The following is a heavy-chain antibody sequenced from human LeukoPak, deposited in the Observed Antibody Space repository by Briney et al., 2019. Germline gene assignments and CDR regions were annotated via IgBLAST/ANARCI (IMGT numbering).Heavy chain of an antibody. D-gene: IGHD6-13*01. CDR2: IIPIFGTA. J-gene: IGHJ6*03. V-gene: IGHV1-69*13. CDR1: GGTFSSYA. CDR3: ARGTRRAAAGLWYYYYYMDV. Sequence: GASVKVSCKASGGTFSSYAISWVRQAPGQGLEWMGGIIPIFGTANYAQKFQGRVTITADESTSTAYMELSSLRSEDTAVYYCARGTRRAAAGLWYYYYYMDVWGKGTTVTVSS.